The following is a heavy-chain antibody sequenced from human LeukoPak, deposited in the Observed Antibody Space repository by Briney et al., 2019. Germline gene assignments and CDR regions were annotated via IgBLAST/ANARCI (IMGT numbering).Heavy chain of an antibody. J-gene: IGHJ3*02. CDR1: GFTFSSYS. CDR2: ISSSSSYI. Sequence: GGSLRLSCAASGFTFSSYSMNWVCQAPGKGLEWVSSISSSSSYIYYADSVKGRFAISRDNAKNSLYLQMNSLRAEDTAVYYCARTRAWAFDIWGQGTMVTVSS. V-gene: IGHV3-21*01. CDR3: ARTRAWAFDI.